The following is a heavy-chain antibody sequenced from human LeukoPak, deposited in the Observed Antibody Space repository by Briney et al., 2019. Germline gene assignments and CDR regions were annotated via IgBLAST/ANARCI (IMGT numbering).Heavy chain of an antibody. CDR2: IYDTGGT. V-gene: IGHV4-39*01. CDR3: GRPYYDTLTGSTHWYFDL. D-gene: IGHD3-9*01. J-gene: IGHJ2*01. Sequence: SETLSLTCTVSGGSISSSPYYWGWIRQPPGKGLEYIGSIYDTGGTYYNPSLKSRVTISLDTSKNQFSLKLNAVTAADAAVYYCGRPYYDTLTGSTHWYFDLWGRGTLVTVSS. CDR1: GGSISSSPYY.